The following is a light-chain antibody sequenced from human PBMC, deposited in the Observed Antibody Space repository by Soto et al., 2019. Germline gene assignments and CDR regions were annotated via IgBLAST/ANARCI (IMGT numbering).Light chain of an antibody. Sequence: DIQMTQSPSTLSASVGDRVTITCRASQSISTWLAWYQQKPGKAPKLLIQKASTSESGVPSRFSGSGSGTEFTLTINSLHPDDFATYYCQHYNTYPVTFGGGTKVEIK. V-gene: IGKV1-5*03. CDR3: QHYNTYPVT. CDR2: KAS. CDR1: QSISTW. J-gene: IGKJ4*01.